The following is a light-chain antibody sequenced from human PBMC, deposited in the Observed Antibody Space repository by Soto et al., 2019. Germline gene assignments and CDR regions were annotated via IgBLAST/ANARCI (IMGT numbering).Light chain of an antibody. CDR1: QSVRSNC. J-gene: IGKJ1*01. CDR3: QQYGSSPQT. Sequence: EIVLTQSPGTLSLSPGERATLSCRASQSVRSNCLAWYQQKPGQAPRLLIYGASSRATGIPDRFSGSGSGTDFSLTICRLEPEDFAVYYCQQYGSSPQTFGQGTKVEIK. V-gene: IGKV3-20*01. CDR2: GAS.